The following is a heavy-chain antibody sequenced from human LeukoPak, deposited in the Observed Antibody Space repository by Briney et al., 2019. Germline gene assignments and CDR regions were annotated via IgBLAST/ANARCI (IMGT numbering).Heavy chain of an antibody. CDR1: GYTFTSYG. Sequence: ASVKPSCKASGYTFTSYGISWVRQAPGQGLEWMGWISAYNGNTNYAQKLQGRVTMTTDTSTSTAYMELRSLRSDDTAVYYCARTRKYGRTYRSGIDYWGQGTRVTLFS. D-gene: IGHD6-19*01. V-gene: IGHV1-18*01. J-gene: IGHJ4*02. CDR2: ISAYNGNT. CDR3: ARTRKYGRTYRSGIDY.